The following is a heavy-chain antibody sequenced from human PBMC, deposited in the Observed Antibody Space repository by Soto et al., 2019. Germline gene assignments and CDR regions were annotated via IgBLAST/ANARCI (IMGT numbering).Heavy chain of an antibody. CDR1: GGTFSSYA. CDR3: ARAWDIVVVVAAHYYYGMDV. CDR2: IIPIFGTA. Sequence: QVQLVPSGAEVKKPGSSVKVSCKASGGTFSSYAISWVRQAPGQGLEWMGGIIPIFGTANYAQKFQGRVTITADESTSTAYMELSSLRSEDTAVYYCARAWDIVVVVAAHYYYGMDVWGQGTTVTVSS. V-gene: IGHV1-69*01. J-gene: IGHJ6*02. D-gene: IGHD2-15*01.